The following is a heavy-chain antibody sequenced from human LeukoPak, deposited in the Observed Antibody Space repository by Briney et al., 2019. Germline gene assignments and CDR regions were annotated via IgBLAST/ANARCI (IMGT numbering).Heavy chain of an antibody. CDR3: AKDGRQWELPSFFDY. CDR1: GFTFSSYG. D-gene: IGHD1-26*01. Sequence: GGSLRLSCAAPGFTFSSYGMHWVRQAPGKGLEWVAFIRYDGSNKYYADPVKGRFTISRDNSKNTLYLQMNSLRAEDTAVYYCAKDGRQWELPSFFDYWGQGTLVTVSS. V-gene: IGHV3-30*02. CDR2: IRYDGSNK. J-gene: IGHJ4*02.